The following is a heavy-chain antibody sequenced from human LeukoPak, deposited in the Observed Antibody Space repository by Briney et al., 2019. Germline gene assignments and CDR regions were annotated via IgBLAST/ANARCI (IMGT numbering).Heavy chain of an antibody. V-gene: IGHV4-59*01. J-gene: IGHJ4*02. D-gene: IGHD6-13*01. CDR1: GGFITGYY. Sequence: SETLSLTCTVSGGFITGYYWSWIRQPPGKGLEWIGYIHYSGSTNYNPSLKSRVTISVDTSKNQFSLKLSSVTAADTAVYYCARDSGAAGTHVFDYWGQGTLVTVSS. CDR2: IHYSGST. CDR3: ARDSGAAGTHVFDY.